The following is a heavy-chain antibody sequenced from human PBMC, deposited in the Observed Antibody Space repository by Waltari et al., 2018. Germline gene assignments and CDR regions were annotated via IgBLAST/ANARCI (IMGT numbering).Heavy chain of an antibody. J-gene: IGHJ4*02. CDR1: GDFPGAAH. Sequence: HVQLQESGPGLVKPSETLSLTCTVPGDFPGAAHWTWIRQAPGKDLEWIAYPRHTGGPKCTPSLQSRVTIFSVTSEKQFSLRLTSVTAADTAVYYCARLPTQYYDSLGWGFFDYWGQGLQVIVSS. CDR2: PRHTGGP. CDR3: ARLPTQYYDSLGWGFFDY. V-gene: IGHV4-59*08. D-gene: IGHD3-22*01.